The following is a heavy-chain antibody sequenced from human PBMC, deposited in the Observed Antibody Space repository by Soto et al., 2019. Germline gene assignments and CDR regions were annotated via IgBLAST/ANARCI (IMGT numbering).Heavy chain of an antibody. V-gene: IGHV4-31*03. CDR2: IYYSGST. CDR1: GGSISSGGYY. CDR3: ARRRGYSFYFDY. Sequence: PSETLSLTCTVSGGSISSGGYYWSWIRQHPGKGLEWIGYIYYSGSTYYNPSLKSRVTISVDTSKNQFSLKLSSVTAADTAVYYCARRRGYSFYFDYWGQGTLVTVSS. J-gene: IGHJ4*02. D-gene: IGHD5-18*01.